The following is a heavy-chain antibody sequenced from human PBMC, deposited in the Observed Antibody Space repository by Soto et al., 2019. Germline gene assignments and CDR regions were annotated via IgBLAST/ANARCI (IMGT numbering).Heavy chain of an antibody. Sequence: QVHLVESGGDVVQPGRSLRLSSAASGFTFSSYGMQWVRQAPGKGLEWVAVIWYNGSNKYYAESVKGRFTISRDNSKNTLYLQINCLRAEDTAVYYCARGNRRITIFGVASDAFDIWGQGTMVTLSP. CDR1: GFTFSSYG. V-gene: IGHV3-33*01. D-gene: IGHD3-3*01. J-gene: IGHJ3*02. CDR3: ARGNRRITIFGVASDAFDI. CDR2: IWYNGSNK.